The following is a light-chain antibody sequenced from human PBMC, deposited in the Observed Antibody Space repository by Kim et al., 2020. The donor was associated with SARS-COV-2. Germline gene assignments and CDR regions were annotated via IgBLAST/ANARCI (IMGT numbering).Light chain of an antibody. CDR3: KQYYTDPRGT. CDR2: AAS. J-gene: IGKJ1*01. CDR1: QGVSSY. V-gene: IGKV1-8*01. Sequence: AIQMTQSPSSLSASPGDRVTITCRASQGVSSYLAWYQQRPAKAPKLLIYAASTLQSGVPSRFSGSGSGTDFTLIINSLQSEDFATYYSKQYYTDPRGTYGPGTKVEI.